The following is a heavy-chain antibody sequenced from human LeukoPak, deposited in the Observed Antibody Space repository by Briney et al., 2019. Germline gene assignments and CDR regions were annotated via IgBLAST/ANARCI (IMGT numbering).Heavy chain of an antibody. CDR2: IYYSGST. D-gene: IGHD3-22*01. Sequence: SETLSLTCTVSGGSISSYYWSWLRQPPGKGLEGMGYIYYSGSTNDNPSLKSRVTISVDTSKNQFSLKLSSVTAADTAVYYCARHGYYYDSSGYQTHDAFDIWGQGTMVTVSS. CDR3: ARHGYYYDSSGYQTHDAFDI. J-gene: IGHJ3*02. V-gene: IGHV4-59*08. CDR1: GGSISSYY.